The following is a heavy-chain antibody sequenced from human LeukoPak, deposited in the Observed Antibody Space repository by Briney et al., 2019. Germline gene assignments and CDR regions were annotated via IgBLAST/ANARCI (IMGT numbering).Heavy chain of an antibody. J-gene: IGHJ4*02. V-gene: IGHV3-23*01. CDR1: GFTFSNAW. CDR2: ISGSGGST. D-gene: IGHD2-15*01. Sequence: GGSLRLSCAASGFTFSNAWMSWVRQAPGKGLEWVSAISGSGGSTYYADSVKGRFTISRDNSKNTLYLQMNSLRAEDTAVYYCARMGAIVVVPLDYWGQGTLVTVSS. CDR3: ARMGAIVVVPLDY.